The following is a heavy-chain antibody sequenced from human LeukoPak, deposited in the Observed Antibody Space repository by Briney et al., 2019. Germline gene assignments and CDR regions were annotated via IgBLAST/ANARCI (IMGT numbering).Heavy chain of an antibody. D-gene: IGHD2-15*01. CDR3: TRALGYCSGGSCYSIGYFDY. CDR2: IRSKAYGGTT. V-gene: IGHV3-49*03. J-gene: IGHJ4*02. Sequence: LSLTCTVSGGSISSYYWSWFRQAPGKGLEWVGFIRSKAYGGTTEYAASVKGRFTISRDDSKSIAYLQMNSLKTEDTAVYYCTRALGYCSGGSCYSIGYFDYWGQGTLVTVSS. CDR1: GGSISSYY.